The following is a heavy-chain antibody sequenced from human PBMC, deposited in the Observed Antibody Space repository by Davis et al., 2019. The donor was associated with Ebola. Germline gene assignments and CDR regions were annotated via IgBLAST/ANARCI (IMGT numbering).Heavy chain of an antibody. CDR2: IYHSGST. J-gene: IGHJ5*02. CDR1: GGSISSSNW. V-gene: IGHV4-4*02. D-gene: IGHD2-2*02. Sequence: MPSETLSLTCAVSGGSISSSNWWSWVRQPPGKGLEWIGEIYHSGSTNYNPSLKSRVTISVDKSKNQFSLKLSSMTAADTAVYYCARGEVVVVPAAIYNWFDPWGQGTLVTVSS. CDR3: ARGEVVVVPAAIYNWFDP.